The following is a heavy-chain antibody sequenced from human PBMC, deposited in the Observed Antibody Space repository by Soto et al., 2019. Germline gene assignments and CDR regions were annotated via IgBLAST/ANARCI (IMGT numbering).Heavy chain of an antibody. CDR2: IYYNGNT. V-gene: IGHV4-31*03. CDR1: GGSISSCGYY. CDR3: ARCSLVVIPVPGFDP. J-gene: IGHJ5*02. Sequence: SETLSLTCTVSGGSISSCGYYWSWIRQHPGRGLEWIGYIYYNGNTYYNPSLKSRVTVSVDTSKNQFSLNVRSVTAADTAVYYCARCSLVVIPVPGFDPWGQGTLVPSPQ. D-gene: IGHD2-15*01.